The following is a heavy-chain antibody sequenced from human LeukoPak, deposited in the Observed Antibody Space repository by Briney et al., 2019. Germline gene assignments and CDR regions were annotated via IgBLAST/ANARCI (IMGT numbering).Heavy chain of an antibody. CDR1: GYTFTSYG. V-gene: IGHV1-18*01. Sequence: ASVKVSCQASGYTFTSYGISWVRQAPGQGLEWMGWISAYNGNTNYAQKLQGRVTMTTDTSTSTAYMELRSLRSDDTAVYYCARDVVVAVAGTTPLDYWGQGTLVTVSS. D-gene: IGHD6-19*01. CDR2: ISAYNGNT. CDR3: ARDVVVAVAGTTPLDY. J-gene: IGHJ4*02.